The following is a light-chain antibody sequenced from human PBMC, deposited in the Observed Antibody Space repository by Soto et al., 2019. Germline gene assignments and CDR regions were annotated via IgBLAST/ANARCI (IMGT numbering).Light chain of an antibody. CDR2: AAS. CDR1: QSIATY. CDR3: QQSYSILWT. V-gene: IGKV1-39*01. Sequence: DIQMTQSPSTLSASVGDSVTINCRTSQSIATYLNWYQQKPGKAPKLLIYAASSLQSGVPSRFSGSGSGTEFTLTITSLRPDDFATYYCQQSYSILWTFGQGTKV. J-gene: IGKJ1*01.